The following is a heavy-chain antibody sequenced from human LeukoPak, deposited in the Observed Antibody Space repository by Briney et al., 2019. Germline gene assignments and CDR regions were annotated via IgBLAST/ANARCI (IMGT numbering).Heavy chain of an antibody. Sequence: PGGSLRLSCAASGFTFSSYAMHWVRQAAGKGLEWVAVISYDGSNKYYADSVKGRFTISRDNSKNTLYLQMNSLRAEDTAVYYCARYDDYGDYGPLHYGMDVWGQGTTVTVSS. J-gene: IGHJ6*02. CDR1: GFTFSSYA. V-gene: IGHV3-30*04. CDR3: ARYDDYGDYGPLHYGMDV. CDR2: ISYDGSNK. D-gene: IGHD4-17*01.